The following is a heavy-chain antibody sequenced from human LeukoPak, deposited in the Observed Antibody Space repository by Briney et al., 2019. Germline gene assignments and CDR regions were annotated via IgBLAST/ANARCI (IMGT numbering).Heavy chain of an antibody. J-gene: IGHJ4*02. CDR3: ARVGYSGYDIDY. CDR2: IYYSGST. Sequence: SETLSLTCTVSGGSISGYYWSWIRQPPGKGLEWIGYIYYSGSTKYNPSLKSRVTISVDTSKNQFSLKLSSVTAADTAVYYCARVGYSGYDIDYWGQGTLVTVSS. V-gene: IGHV4-59*01. D-gene: IGHD5-12*01. CDR1: GGSISGYY.